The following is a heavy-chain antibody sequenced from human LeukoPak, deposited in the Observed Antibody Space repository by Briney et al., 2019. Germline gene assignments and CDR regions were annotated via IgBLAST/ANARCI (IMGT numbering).Heavy chain of an antibody. Sequence: PSETLPLTCTLSGGSISTYYGSWIRQPPGKGLEWIGYIYHSGSTNYNPSPESRVTISVDTSKNQFSLKLSSVTAADTAVYYCARGGGYASPIGYWGQGALVTVSS. CDR3: ARGGGYASPIGY. V-gene: IGHV4-59*01. CDR2: IYHSGST. CDR1: GGSISTYY. D-gene: IGHD5-12*01. J-gene: IGHJ4*02.